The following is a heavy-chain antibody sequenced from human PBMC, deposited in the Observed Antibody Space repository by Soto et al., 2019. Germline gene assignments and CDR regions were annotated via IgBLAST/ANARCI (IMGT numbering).Heavy chain of an antibody. J-gene: IGHJ4*02. CDR1: GASVRRRDYY. CDR2: ISDSGTT. D-gene: IGHD2-15*01. Sequence: QVLLQESGPGLVKPSQTLSLSCTVSGASVRRRDYYWSWIRQTPGQGLEWIGYISDSGTTHYNPSLVGRLAISMDAYTSQFFLKVTSVTAADSAVYYCATGEGHSGGFPLHYCGQGTLVTVSS. V-gene: IGHV4-30-4*01. CDR3: ATGEGHSGGFPLHY.